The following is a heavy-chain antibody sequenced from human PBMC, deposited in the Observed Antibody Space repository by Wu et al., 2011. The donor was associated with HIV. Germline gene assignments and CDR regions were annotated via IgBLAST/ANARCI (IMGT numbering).Heavy chain of an antibody. D-gene: IGHD3-9*01. J-gene: IGHJ3*02. CDR2: IIPIFGTA. CDR3: ARAEIPSYYDILTGYAFDI. Sequence: QVQLVQSGAEVKKPGSSVKVSCKASGGTFSSYAISWVRQAPGQGLEWMGRIIPIFGTANYAQKFQGRVTITADKSTSTAYMELSSLRSEDTAVYYCARAEIPSYYDILTGYAFDIWGQGTMVTVSS. CDR1: GGTFSSYA. V-gene: IGHV1-69*14.